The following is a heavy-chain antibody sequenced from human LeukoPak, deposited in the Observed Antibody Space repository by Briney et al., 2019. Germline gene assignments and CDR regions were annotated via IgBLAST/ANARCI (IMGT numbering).Heavy chain of an antibody. Sequence: GGSLRLSCAASGFTFSSYGMHWVRQAPGKGLEWVAVIWYDGSNKYYADSVKGRFTISRDNSKNTLYLQMNSLRAEGTAAYYCAGADSSGWSHDAFDIWGQGTMVTVSS. J-gene: IGHJ3*02. CDR2: IWYDGSNK. CDR3: AGADSSGWSHDAFDI. CDR1: GFTFSSYG. V-gene: IGHV3-33*01. D-gene: IGHD6-19*01.